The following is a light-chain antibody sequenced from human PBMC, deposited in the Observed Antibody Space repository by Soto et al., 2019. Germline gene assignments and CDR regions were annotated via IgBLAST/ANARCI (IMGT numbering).Light chain of an antibody. CDR1: QDIRYY. V-gene: IGKV1-33*01. J-gene: IGKJ5*01. Sequence: DIQMTQSPSSLSASVGDRVTITCQASQDIRYYLNWFQQKPGKAPKVLIYDASCLETGVPSRFSGSGSGTHFSLAISSLQPEDIATYYCQQYDSLPLTFGQGTRLEIK. CDR2: DAS. CDR3: QQYDSLPLT.